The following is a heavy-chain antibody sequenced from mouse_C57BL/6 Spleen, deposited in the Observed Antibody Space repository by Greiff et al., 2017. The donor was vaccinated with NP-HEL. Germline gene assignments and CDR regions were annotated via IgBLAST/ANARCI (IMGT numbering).Heavy chain of an antibody. CDR3: AGGNWEDYFDY. J-gene: IGHJ2*01. CDR2: INPYNGGT. V-gene: IGHV1-19*01. D-gene: IGHD4-1*01. CDR1: GYTFTDYY. Sequence: VQLQQSGPVLVKPGASVKMSCKASGYTFTDYYMNWVKQSHGKSLEWIGVINPYNGGTSYNQKFKGKATLTVDKSSSTAYMELNSLTSEDSAVYYCAGGNWEDYFDYWGQGTTLTVSS.